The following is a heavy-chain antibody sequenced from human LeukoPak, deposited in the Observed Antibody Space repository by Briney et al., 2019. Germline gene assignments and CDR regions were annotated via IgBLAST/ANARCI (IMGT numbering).Heavy chain of an antibody. D-gene: IGHD3-22*01. CDR2: INHSGST. J-gene: IGHJ4*02. CDR3: ARKVTMIVVVITQYYFDY. V-gene: IGHV4-34*01. CDR1: GFTFSSYA. Sequence: GSLRLSCAASGFTFSSYAMSWIRQPPGKGLEWIGEINHSGSTNYNPSLKSRVTISVDTSKNQFSLKLSSVTAADTAVYYCARKVTMIVVVITQYYFDYWGQGTLVTVSS.